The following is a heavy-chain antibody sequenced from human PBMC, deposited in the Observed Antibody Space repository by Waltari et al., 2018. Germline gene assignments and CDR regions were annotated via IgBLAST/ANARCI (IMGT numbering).Heavy chain of an antibody. V-gene: IGHV4-34*01. CDR3: ARRRRSISYYYMDV. CDR1: GGSFSGYY. Sequence: QVQLQQWGAGLLKPSETLSLTCAVYGGSFSGYYWSWIRQPPGKGLEWIGEINHSGSTNYNPALKSRVTISVDTSKNQFSLKLSSVTAADTAVYYCARRRRSISYYYMDVWGKGTTVTVSS. J-gene: IGHJ6*03. CDR2: INHSGST.